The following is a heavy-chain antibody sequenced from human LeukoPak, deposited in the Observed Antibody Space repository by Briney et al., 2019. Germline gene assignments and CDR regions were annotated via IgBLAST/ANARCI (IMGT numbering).Heavy chain of an antibody. V-gene: IGHV1-18*01. Sequence: ASVKVSCKASGYTFTSYGISWVRQAPGQGLEWMGWISAYNGNTNYAQKLQGRVTMTTDTSTSTAYMELRSLRSDDTAVYYCARAVVIAAAVPNYFDYWGQGTLVTASS. CDR2: ISAYNGNT. CDR3: ARAVVIAAAVPNYFDY. D-gene: IGHD6-13*01. CDR1: GYTFTSYG. J-gene: IGHJ4*02.